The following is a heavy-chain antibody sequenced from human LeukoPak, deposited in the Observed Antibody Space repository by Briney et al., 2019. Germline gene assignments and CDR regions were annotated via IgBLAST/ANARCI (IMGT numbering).Heavy chain of an antibody. Sequence: GSSVKVSCKASGGTFSSYAISWVRQAPGQGLEWMGGIIPIFGTANYAQKFQGRVTITADKSTSTAYMELSSLRSEDTAVYYCASRLGATPYYYYYYYMDVWGKGTTVTVSS. V-gene: IGHV1-69*06. J-gene: IGHJ6*03. CDR1: GGTFSSYA. D-gene: IGHD1-26*01. CDR3: ASRLGATPYYYYYYYMDV. CDR2: IIPIFGTA.